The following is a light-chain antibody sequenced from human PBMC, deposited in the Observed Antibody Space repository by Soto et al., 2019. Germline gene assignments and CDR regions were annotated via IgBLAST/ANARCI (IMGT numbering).Light chain of an antibody. CDR2: EVS. V-gene: IGLV2-8*01. J-gene: IGLJ1*01. CDR3: SSYVGKDNSLV. Sequence: QSVLTQPPSASGSPGQSVTISCTGTTNDVGGYTYVSWYQQHPGKAPKLMIYEVSKRPSGVPDRFSGSRSGNTASLIVSGLQAEDEADYYCSSYVGKDNSLVLGPGTKLTVL. CDR1: TNDVGGYTY.